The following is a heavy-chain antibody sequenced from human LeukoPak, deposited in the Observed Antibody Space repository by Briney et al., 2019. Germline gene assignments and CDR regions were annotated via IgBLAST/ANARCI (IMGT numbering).Heavy chain of an antibody. CDR2: INWNSDNI. CDR1: GFTFDDYA. Sequence: GGSLRLSCAASGFTFDDYAMHWVRQAPGKGLEWVSGINWNSDNIGYADSVKGRFTISRGNAKNSLYLQMNSLRAEDTALYYCAKDWAATVRGTDYWGQGTLVTVSS. CDR3: AKDWAATVRGTDY. V-gene: IGHV3-9*01. J-gene: IGHJ4*02. D-gene: IGHD4-17*01.